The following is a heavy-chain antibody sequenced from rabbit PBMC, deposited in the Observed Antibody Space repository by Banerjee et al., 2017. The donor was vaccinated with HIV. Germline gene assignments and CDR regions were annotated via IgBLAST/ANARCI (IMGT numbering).Heavy chain of an antibody. D-gene: IGHD6-1*01. Sequence: QSLEESGGDLVKPGASLTLTCTASGFTISSSYYMCWVRQAPGKGLEWLACIYAGTGGNTWYASWAKGRFAISETSSTTVTLQMTSLTAADTATYFCARYVRGSDGLDLWGPGTLVTVS. V-gene: IGHV1S40*01. CDR2: IYAGTGGNT. CDR3: ARYVRGSDGLDL. J-gene: IGHJ4*01. CDR1: GFTISSSYY.